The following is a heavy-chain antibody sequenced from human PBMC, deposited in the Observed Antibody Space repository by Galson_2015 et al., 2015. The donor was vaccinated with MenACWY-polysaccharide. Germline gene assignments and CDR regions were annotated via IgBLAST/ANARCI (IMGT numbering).Heavy chain of an antibody. J-gene: IGHJ4*02. D-gene: IGHD3-10*01. CDR2: IYFSGDA. CDR3: AAYYASGSSFAY. CDR1: RGSIIARDYC. V-gene: IGHV4-39*07. Sequence: SETLSLTCSVSRGSIIARDYCWGWIRQTPGKGLEWMGTIYFSGDAFYNPSLKSRITMSLDTSRNQFSLKLTSVTAADTAVYFCAAYYASGSSFAYWGQGTLVPVSS.